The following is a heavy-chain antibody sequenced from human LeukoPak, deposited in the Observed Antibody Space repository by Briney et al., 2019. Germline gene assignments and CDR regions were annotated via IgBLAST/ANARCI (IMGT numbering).Heavy chain of an antibody. CDR1: GFTFSSYA. D-gene: IGHD5-24*01. V-gene: IGHV3-30-3*01. CDR3: ARGTQMATITLFAS. Sequence: PGGSLRLSCAASGFTFSSYAMHWVRQAPGKGLEWVAVISYDGSNKYYADSVKGRFTISRDNSKNTLYLQMNSLRAEDTAVYYCARGTQMATITLFASWGQGTLVTVSS. J-gene: IGHJ4*02. CDR2: ISYDGSNK.